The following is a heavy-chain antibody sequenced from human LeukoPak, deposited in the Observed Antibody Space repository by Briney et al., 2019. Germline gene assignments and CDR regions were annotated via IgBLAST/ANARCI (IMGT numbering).Heavy chain of an antibody. V-gene: IGHV3-30*18. CDR3: AKDPDY. J-gene: IGHJ4*02. CDR1: GFTFSSYG. CDR2: ISYDGSNK. Sequence: GGSLRLSCAASGFTFSSYGMPWVRQAPGKGLEWVAVISYDGSNKYYADSVKGRFTISRDNSKNTLYLQMNSLRAEDTAVYYCAKDPDYWGQGTLVTVSS.